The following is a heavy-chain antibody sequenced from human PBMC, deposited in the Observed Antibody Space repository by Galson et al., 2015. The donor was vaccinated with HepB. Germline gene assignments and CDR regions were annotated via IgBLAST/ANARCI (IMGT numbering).Heavy chain of an antibody. D-gene: IGHD2-15*01. CDR1: GGTFSSYA. Sequence: SVKVSCKASGGTFSSYAISWVRQAPGQGLEWMGGIIPIFGTANYAQKFQGRVTITADESTSTAYMELSSLRSEDTAVYYCARGDIVVVVAATGHYYYGMDVWGQGTTVTVSS. CDR3: ARGDIVVVVAATGHYYYGMDV. V-gene: IGHV1-69*13. CDR2: IIPIFGTA. J-gene: IGHJ6*02.